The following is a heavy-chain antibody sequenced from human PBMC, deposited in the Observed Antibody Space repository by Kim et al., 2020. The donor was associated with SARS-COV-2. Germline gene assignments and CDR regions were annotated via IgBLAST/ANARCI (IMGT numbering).Heavy chain of an antibody. CDR2: ISGSGGST. D-gene: IGHD5-12*01. Sequence: GGSLRLSCAASGFTFSSYAMSWVRQAPGKGLEWVSAISGSGGSTYYADSVKGRFTISRDNSKNTLYLQMNSLRAEDTAVYYCAKYGASGDGYNPGINDAFDIWGQGTMVTVSS. CDR1: GFTFSSYA. CDR3: AKYGASGDGYNPGINDAFDI. V-gene: IGHV3-23*01. J-gene: IGHJ3*02.